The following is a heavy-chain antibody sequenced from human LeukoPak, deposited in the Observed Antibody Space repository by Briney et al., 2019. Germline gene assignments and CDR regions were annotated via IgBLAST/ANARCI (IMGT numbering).Heavy chain of an antibody. CDR3: ARGISSWFTYFDY. CDR2: INHSGST. V-gene: IGHV4-39*07. Sequence: SETLSLTCTVSGGSISSSSYYWSWIRQPPGKGLEWIGEINHSGSTNYNPSLKSRVTISVDTSKNQFSLKLSSVTAADTAVYYCARGISSWFTYFDYWGQGTLVTVSS. CDR1: GGSISSSSYY. J-gene: IGHJ4*02. D-gene: IGHD6-13*01.